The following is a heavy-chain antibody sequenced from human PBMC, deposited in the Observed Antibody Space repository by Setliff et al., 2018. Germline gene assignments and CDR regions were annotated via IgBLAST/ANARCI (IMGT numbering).Heavy chain of an antibody. CDR3: AKDLTRSGIDTAMVDY. Sequence: PGGSLRLSCAASGFTFSSYSMNWVRQAPGKGLEWVSSISSSSSYINYADSVKGRFTISRDNAKNSLYLQMNSLRAEDTAVYYCAKDLTRSGIDTAMVDYWGQGTLVTVSS. V-gene: IGHV3-21*04. J-gene: IGHJ4*02. CDR2: ISSSSSYI. CDR1: GFTFSSYS. D-gene: IGHD5-18*01.